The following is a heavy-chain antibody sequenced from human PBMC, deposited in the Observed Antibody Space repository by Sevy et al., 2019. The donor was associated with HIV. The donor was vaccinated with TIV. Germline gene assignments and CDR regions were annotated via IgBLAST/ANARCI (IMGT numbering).Heavy chain of an antibody. D-gene: IGHD1-20*01. Sequence: GGSLRLSCAASGFTFRSYSMNWVRQAPGRGLEWVSSITSSSSFIFYADSVKGRFTISRDNAKNSLFLQMNSLRAEDTDVYYCARPTSGLSEYEPLDNARFYGIDVWGQGTTVTVSS. CDR2: ITSSSSFI. V-gene: IGHV3-21*01. CDR3: ARPTSGLSEYEPLDNARFYGIDV. CDR1: GFTFRSYS. J-gene: IGHJ6*02.